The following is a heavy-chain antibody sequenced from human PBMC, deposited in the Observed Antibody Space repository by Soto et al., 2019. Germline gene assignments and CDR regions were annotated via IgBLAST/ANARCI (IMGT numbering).Heavy chain of an antibody. CDR1: GFTFSTYW. V-gene: IGHV3-74*01. Sequence: GGSLRLSCSASGFTFSTYWMHWVRQAPGKGLVWVSRINTDGSTTTYADSVKGRFTISRDNAKNTLYLQMNSLRAEDTAVYYWARDRDTYGLNFLDYWGQGTLVTGSS. CDR2: INTDGSTT. D-gene: IGHD5-18*01. J-gene: IGHJ4*02. CDR3: ARDRDTYGLNFLDY.